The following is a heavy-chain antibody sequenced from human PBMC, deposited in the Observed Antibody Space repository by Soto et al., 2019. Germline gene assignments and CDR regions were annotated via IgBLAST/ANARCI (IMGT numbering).Heavy chain of an antibody. CDR1: GGAFSSYT. J-gene: IGHJ3*02. Sequence: SVKVSCKASGGAFSSYTISWVRQALGQGLEWMGRIIPILGIANYAQKFQGRVTITADKSTSTAYMELSSLRSGDTAVYYCALPGYSYGRDAFDIWGQGTMVTVSS. V-gene: IGHV1-69*02. CDR3: ALPGYSYGRDAFDI. CDR2: IIPILGIA. D-gene: IGHD5-18*01.